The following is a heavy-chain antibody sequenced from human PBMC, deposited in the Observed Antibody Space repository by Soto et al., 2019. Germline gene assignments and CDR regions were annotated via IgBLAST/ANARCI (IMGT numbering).Heavy chain of an antibody. CDR1: GFTFTNYD. CDR3: AKVFCSGGSCPTYYSYMDV. CDR2: IRSRGGST. V-gene: IGHV3-23*01. D-gene: IGHD2-15*01. Sequence: EAQLLESGGGLVQPGGSLTLSCAASGFTFTNYDMRWVRQPPGKGLEWVSVIRSRGGSTNYAGSVKGRFTVSRDNSKNTLYLQMNSLRAEDTAVYYCAKVFCSGGSCPTYYSYMDVWGKGTTVTVSS. J-gene: IGHJ6*03.